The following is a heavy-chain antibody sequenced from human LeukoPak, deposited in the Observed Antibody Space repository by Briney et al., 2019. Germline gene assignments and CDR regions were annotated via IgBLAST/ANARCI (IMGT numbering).Heavy chain of an antibody. J-gene: IGHJ3*02. CDR2: IKQDGSEK. CDR3: AREGYCDSSGYCGFDI. D-gene: IGHD3-22*01. Sequence: GALSLSCAASGFPFSGYWMSGVRQAPGKGLEGVANIKQDGSEKYNEDSGKGRFTISRDNAKNSLYLQINSLRAEDTAVYYCAREGYCDSSGYCGFDIWGQGTMVTVSS. V-gene: IGHV3-7*01. CDR1: GFPFSGYW.